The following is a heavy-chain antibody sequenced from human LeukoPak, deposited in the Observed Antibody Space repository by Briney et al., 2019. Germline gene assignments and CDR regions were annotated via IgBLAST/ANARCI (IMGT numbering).Heavy chain of an antibody. D-gene: IGHD3-10*01. V-gene: IGHV4-59*08. CDR1: GGSISNYY. J-gene: IGHJ6*02. Sequence: PSETLSLTCPVSGGSISNYYYWTWIRQPPGKGLEWIGYVYYSGITNYNPSLKSRVTISVDTSKNQFSLKLSSVTAADTAVYYCARLLFEVRGVISPYGMDVWGQGTTVTVSS. CDR2: VYYSGIT. CDR3: ARLLFEVRGVISPYGMDV.